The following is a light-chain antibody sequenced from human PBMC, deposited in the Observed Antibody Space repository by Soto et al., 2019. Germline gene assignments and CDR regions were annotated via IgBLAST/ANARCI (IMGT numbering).Light chain of an antibody. CDR1: SSDIGRYDF. Sequence: QSVLTQPASVSGTPGQSITISCTGTSSDIGRYDFVSWYQYHPDKAPKLIIYQVSDRPSGVSNRFSGSKSGNTASLTISGLQAEDESDYYCSSYTTASTVIFGGGTKVTVL. J-gene: IGLJ2*01. CDR2: QVS. CDR3: SSYTTASTVI. V-gene: IGLV2-14*01.